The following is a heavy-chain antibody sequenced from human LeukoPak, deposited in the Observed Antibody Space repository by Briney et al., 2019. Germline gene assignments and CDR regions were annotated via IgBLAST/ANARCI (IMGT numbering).Heavy chain of an antibody. D-gene: IGHD1-26*01. J-gene: IGHJ4*02. Sequence: GGSLRLFCAASGFTLSTYYMNWVRQAPGKGLEWVSIIYSGGTTYYADSVKGRFTISRDTSKNTLSLQMGSLRAEDTAVYYCARVTGSIDYWGQGTLVTVS. V-gene: IGHV3-53*01. CDR1: GFTLSTYY. CDR3: ARVTGSIDY. CDR2: IYSGGTT.